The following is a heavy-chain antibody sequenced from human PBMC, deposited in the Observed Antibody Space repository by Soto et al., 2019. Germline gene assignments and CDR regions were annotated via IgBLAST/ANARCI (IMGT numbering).Heavy chain of an antibody. J-gene: IGHJ5*02. Sequence: QVQLVQSGAEVRKPGSSVKVSCKASGGTFSNSAITWVRQAPGQGLEWVGGIIPIFGSTNYAQKFQGRVIATAVESTSTAFMELSSLTSEETAVYYCARDGDLRSDFWSGPLGGGWFDPWRQGTLVTVSS. D-gene: IGHD3-3*01. CDR3: ARDGDLRSDFWSGPLGGGWFDP. CDR1: GGTFSNSA. CDR2: IIPIFGST. V-gene: IGHV1-69*12.